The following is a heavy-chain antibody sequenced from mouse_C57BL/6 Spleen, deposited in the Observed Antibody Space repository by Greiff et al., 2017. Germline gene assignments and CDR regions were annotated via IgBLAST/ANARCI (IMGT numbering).Heavy chain of an antibody. D-gene: IGHD1-1*01. J-gene: IGHJ4*01. CDR3: ARGGYGSNYAMDY. Sequence: QVQLQQPGAELVRPGSSVKLSCKASGYTFTSYWMHWVKQRPIQGLEWIGNIDPSDSETHYNQKFKDKATLTVDKSSSTAYMQLSSLTSEDSAVYYCARGGYGSNYAMDYWGQGTSVTVSS. CDR1: GYTFTSYW. CDR2: IDPSDSET. V-gene: IGHV1-52*01.